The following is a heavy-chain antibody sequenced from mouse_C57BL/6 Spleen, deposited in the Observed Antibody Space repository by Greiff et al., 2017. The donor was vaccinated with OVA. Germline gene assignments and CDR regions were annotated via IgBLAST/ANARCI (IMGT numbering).Heavy chain of an antibody. J-gene: IGHJ4*01. CDR1: GFTFSSYG. CDR2: ISSGGSYT. D-gene: IGHD2-5*01. Sequence: EVHLVESGGDLVKPGGSLKLSCAASGFTFSSYGMSWVRQTPDKRLEWVATISSGGSYTYYPDSVKGRFTISRDNAKNTLYLQMSSLKSEDTAMYYCARRSNYVYYAMDYWGQGTSVTVSS. CDR3: ARRSNYVYYAMDY. V-gene: IGHV5-6*01.